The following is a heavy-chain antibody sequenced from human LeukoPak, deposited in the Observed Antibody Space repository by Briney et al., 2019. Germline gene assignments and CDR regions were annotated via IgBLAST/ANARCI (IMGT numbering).Heavy chain of an antibody. Sequence: SETLSLTCTVSGASISTYYWSWIRQPPGEGVEWIGYIPYSGSTNYVPSLKSRVTISVDTSKNQFSLKLTSVTAADTAVYYCARHRGNGYDRDFDIWGQGTMVTVSS. CDR2: IPYSGST. V-gene: IGHV4-59*08. CDR3: ARHRGNGYDRDFDI. CDR1: GASISTYY. J-gene: IGHJ3*02. D-gene: IGHD3-22*01.